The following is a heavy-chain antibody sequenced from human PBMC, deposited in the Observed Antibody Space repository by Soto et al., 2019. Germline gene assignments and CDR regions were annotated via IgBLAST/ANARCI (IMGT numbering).Heavy chain of an antibody. Sequence: QVQLVESGGGVVQPGRSLRLSCAASGFTFSSYGMHWVRQAPGKGLEWVAGISYDGSKKYYADSVKGRFTISRDNSKNTLYLQMNSLRAEDTAVYYCALVFSSGHGYWGQGTLVTVS. V-gene: IGHV3-30*03. D-gene: IGHD6-25*01. CDR3: ALVFSSGHGY. CDR2: ISYDGSKK. CDR1: GFTFSSYG. J-gene: IGHJ4*02.